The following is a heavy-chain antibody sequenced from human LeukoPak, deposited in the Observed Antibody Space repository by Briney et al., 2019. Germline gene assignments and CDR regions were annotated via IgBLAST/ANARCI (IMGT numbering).Heavy chain of an antibody. CDR1: GFTFSSYG. CDR2: ISYDGSNK. V-gene: IGHV3-30*18. J-gene: IGHJ4*02. Sequence: GGSLRLSCAASGFTFSSYGMHWVRQAPGKGLEWVAVISYDGSNKYYADSVKGRFTISRDNSKNTLYLQMNSLRAEDTAVYYCAKDLYSSRTTPDYWGQGTLVTVSS. CDR3: AKDLYSSRTTPDY. D-gene: IGHD6-13*01.